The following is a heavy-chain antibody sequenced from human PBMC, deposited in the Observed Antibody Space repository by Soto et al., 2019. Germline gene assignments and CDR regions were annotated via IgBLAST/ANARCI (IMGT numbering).Heavy chain of an antibody. D-gene: IGHD5-18*01. Sequence: PGGSLRLSCAASGFIFNGYLMSWVRQAPGKGLEWVANIKEGGSEVFYLDSVRGRFTISRDKSKNSLYLQMNRLRAEDTAVYYCAKEGNTSGYKFRSNWFDSWGRGTLVNVSS. CDR1: GFIFNGYL. V-gene: IGHV3-7*01. CDR2: IKEGGSEV. CDR3: AKEGNTSGYKFRSNWFDS. J-gene: IGHJ5*01.